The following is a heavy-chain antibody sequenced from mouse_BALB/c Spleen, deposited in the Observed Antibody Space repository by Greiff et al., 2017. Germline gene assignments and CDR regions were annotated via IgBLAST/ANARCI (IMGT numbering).Heavy chain of an antibody. Sequence: EVKLQESGGGLVQPGGSLRLSCATSGFTFTDYYMSWVRQPPGKALEWLGFIRNKANGYTTEYSASVKGRFTISRDNSQSILYLQMNTLRAEDSATYYCARDYYGSWYFDVWGAGTTVTVSS. CDR2: IRNKANGYTT. CDR3: ARDYYGSWYFDV. CDR1: GFTFTDYY. J-gene: IGHJ1*01. V-gene: IGHV7-3*02. D-gene: IGHD1-2*01.